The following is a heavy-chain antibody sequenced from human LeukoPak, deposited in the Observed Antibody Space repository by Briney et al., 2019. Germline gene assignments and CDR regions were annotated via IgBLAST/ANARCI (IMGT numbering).Heavy chain of an antibody. D-gene: IGHD3-16*02. Sequence: GGSLRLSCAASGFTFSSYAMSWVRQAPGKGLEWVSAISGSGGSTYYADSVKGRFTISRDNSKNTLYLQMNSLRAEDTAVYYCAKAQRPPELSLYPFDYWGQGTLVTVSS. J-gene: IGHJ4*02. CDR1: GFTFSSYA. CDR2: ISGSGGST. V-gene: IGHV3-23*01. CDR3: AKAQRPPELSLYPFDY.